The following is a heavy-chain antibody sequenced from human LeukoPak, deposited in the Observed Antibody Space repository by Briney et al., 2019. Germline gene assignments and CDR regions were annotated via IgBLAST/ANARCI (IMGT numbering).Heavy chain of an antibody. D-gene: IGHD1-1*01. CDR3: ARDRFLEDRDFYSYYYMDV. CDR1: GFTFSNAW. V-gene: IGHV3-15*01. CDR2: IKSKTDGGTT. J-gene: IGHJ6*03. Sequence: GGSLRLSCAASGFTFSNAWMSWVRQAPGKGLEWVGRIKSKTDGGTTDYAAPVKGRFTISRDDSKNTLYLQMNSLRAEDTAVYYCARDRFLEDRDFYSYYYMDVWGKGTTVTVSS.